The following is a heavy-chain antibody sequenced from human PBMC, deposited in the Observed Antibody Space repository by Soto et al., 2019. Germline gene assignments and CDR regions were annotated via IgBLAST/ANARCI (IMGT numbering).Heavy chain of an antibody. CDR3: ARDPSYGDYGYYYYGMDV. CDR1: GGTFSSYA. J-gene: IGHJ6*02. V-gene: IGHV1-69*01. D-gene: IGHD4-17*01. CDR2: IIPIFGTA. Sequence: QVQLVQSGAEVKKPGSSVKVSCKASGGTFSSYAISWVRQAPGQGLEWMGGIIPIFGTANYAQKFQDRVTITADEATSTAYMELSSLRSEDTAVYYCARDPSYGDYGYYYYGMDVWGQGTTVTVSS.